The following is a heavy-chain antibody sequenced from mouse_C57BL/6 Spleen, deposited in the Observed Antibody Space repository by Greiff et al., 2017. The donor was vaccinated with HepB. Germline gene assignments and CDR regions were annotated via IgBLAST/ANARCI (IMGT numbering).Heavy chain of an antibody. J-gene: IGHJ4*01. CDR3: ARTVVDAMDY. CDR1: GYTFTSYW. CDR2: IYLGSGST. V-gene: IGHV1-55*01. Sequence: VQLQQSGAELVKPGASVKMSCKASGYTFTSYWITWVKQRPGQGLEWIGDIYLGSGSTNYNEKFKSKATLTVDTSSSTAYMQLSSLTSEDSAVYYCARTVVDAMDYWGQGTSVTVSS. D-gene: IGHD1-1*01.